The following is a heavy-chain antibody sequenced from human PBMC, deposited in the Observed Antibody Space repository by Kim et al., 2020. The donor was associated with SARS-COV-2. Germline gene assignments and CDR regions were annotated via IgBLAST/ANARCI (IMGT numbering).Heavy chain of an antibody. J-gene: IGHJ6*01. Sequence: GGSLRLSCAASGFTFSSYGMHWVRQAPGKGLEWVAVISYDGSNKYYADSVKGRFTISRDNSKNTLYLQMNSLRAEDTAVYYCAKDTITIFGVVSYYYGM. V-gene: IGHV3-30*18. CDR3: AKDTITIFGVVSYYYGM. CDR1: GFTFSSYG. D-gene: IGHD3-3*01. CDR2: ISYDGSNK.